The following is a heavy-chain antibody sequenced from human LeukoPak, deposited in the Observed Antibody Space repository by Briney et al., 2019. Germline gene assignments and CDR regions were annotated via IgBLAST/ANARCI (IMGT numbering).Heavy chain of an antibody. Sequence: PGGSLRLSCAASGFTFSSYWTHWVRQAPGKGLVWVSRINSDESSTSYTDSVKGRFTISRDNAKNTLYLQMNSLRAEDTAVYYCARGTTVITFDYWGQGTLVTVSS. CDR2: INSDESST. CDR3: ARGTTVITFDY. J-gene: IGHJ4*02. CDR1: GFTFSSYW. V-gene: IGHV3-74*01. D-gene: IGHD4-23*01.